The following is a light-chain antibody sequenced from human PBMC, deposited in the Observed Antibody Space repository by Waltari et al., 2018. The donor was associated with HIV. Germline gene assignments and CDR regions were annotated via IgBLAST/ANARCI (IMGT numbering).Light chain of an antibody. CDR3: QQVNTYPLT. J-gene: IGKJ3*01. CDR2: SAS. Sequence: DIQLTQSPSFLSASVGDRVILTCRDSQDISTYLAWYQQKPEKAPELLIYSASTLQSGVPSRFSGGGSGPEFTLTISSLQPEDSATYFCQQVNTYPLTFGPGTKVDIK. CDR1: QDISTY. V-gene: IGKV1-9*01.